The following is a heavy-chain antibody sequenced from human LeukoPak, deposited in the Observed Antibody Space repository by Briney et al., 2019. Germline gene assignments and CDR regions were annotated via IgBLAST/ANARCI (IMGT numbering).Heavy chain of an antibody. D-gene: IGHD3-3*01. V-gene: IGHV1-18*04. CDR2: ISAYNGNT. CDR1: GYTFTGYY. Sequence: GASVKVSCKASGYTFTGYYMHWVRQAPGQGLEWMGWISAYNGNTNYAQKLQGRVTMTTDTSTSTAYMELRSLRSDDTAVYYCARTPMETYYDFWSGHDYPYYFDYWGQGTLVTVSS. CDR3: ARTPMETYYDFWSGHDYPYYFDY. J-gene: IGHJ4*02.